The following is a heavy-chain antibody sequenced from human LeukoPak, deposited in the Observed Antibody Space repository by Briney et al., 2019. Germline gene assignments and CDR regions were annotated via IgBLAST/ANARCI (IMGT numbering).Heavy chain of an antibody. D-gene: IGHD1-26*01. CDR2: IIPIFGTA. CDR3: ARDRSGSYYGFDY. J-gene: IGHJ4*02. CDR1: GGTFSSYA. Sequence: RASVTVSRTASGGTFSSYAISWVRQAPGQGLEWMGGIIPIFGTANYAQKFQGRVTITADESTSTAYMELSSLRSEDTAVYYCARDRSGSYYGFDYWGQGTLVTVSS. V-gene: IGHV1-69*13.